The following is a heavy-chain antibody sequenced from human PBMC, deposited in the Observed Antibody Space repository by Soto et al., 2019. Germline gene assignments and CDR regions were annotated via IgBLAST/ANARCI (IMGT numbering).Heavy chain of an antibody. Sequence: EVQLLESGGGLVQPGVSMRLSCAASGFTFSSYAMSWLRQAPGKALEWVSDISGSGGSTYYADSVQDRFTISRDNSTKTLYLQMNSLRAEDTAVYSCAKHVAYSSGGYSAFSIWGQGTMVTVSA. CDR1: GFTFSSYA. CDR2: ISGSGGST. D-gene: IGHD6-19*01. CDR3: AKHVAYSSGGYSAFSI. J-gene: IGHJ3*02. V-gene: IGHV3-23*01.